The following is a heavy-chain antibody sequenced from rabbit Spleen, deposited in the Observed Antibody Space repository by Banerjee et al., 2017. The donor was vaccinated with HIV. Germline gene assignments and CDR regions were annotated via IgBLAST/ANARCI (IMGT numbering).Heavy chain of an antibody. CDR3: ARHYDYAMDL. D-gene: IGHD1-1*01. Sequence: QEQLVESGGGLVQPGGSLKLSCKASGFDLSRYGVSWVRQAPGKGLEWIACIYTGNSKTYYASWAKGRFTISKTSSTTVTLQMTSLTAADTATYFCARHYDYAMDLWGQGTLVTVS. CDR2: IYTGNSKT. V-gene: IGHV1S45*01. CDR1: GFDLSRYG. J-gene: IGHJ6*01.